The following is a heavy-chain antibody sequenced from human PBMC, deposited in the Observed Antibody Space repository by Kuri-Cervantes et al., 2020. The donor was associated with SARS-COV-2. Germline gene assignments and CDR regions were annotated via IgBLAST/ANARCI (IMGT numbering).Heavy chain of an antibody. Sequence: LSCAVSGYSISSGYYWGWIRQPPGKGLEWIGYIYYSGSTNYNPSLKSRVTISVDTSKNQFSLKLSSVTAADTAVYYCARGGAIFDYWGQGTLVTVSS. J-gene: IGHJ4*02. CDR1: GYSISSGYY. D-gene: IGHD1-26*01. CDR2: IYYSGST. V-gene: IGHV4-38-2*01. CDR3: ARGGAIFDY.